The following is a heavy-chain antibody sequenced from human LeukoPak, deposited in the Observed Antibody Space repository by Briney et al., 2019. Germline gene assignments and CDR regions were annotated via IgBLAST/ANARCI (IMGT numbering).Heavy chain of an antibody. CDR3: ARHMVRGITEFDP. J-gene: IGHJ5*02. D-gene: IGHD3-10*01. CDR1: GGTFSSYA. CDR2: IIPIFGTA. Sequence: SVKVSCKASGGTFSSYAISWVRQAPGQGLEWMGGIIPIFGTANYAQKFQGRVTITADESTSTAYMGLSSLRSEDTAVYYCARHMVRGITEFDPWGQGTLVTVSS. V-gene: IGHV1-69*13.